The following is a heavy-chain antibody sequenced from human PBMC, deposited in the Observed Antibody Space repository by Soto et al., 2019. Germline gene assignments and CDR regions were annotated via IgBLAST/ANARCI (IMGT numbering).Heavy chain of an antibody. CDR3: ASFSRNAYCGGDCYSGSAADY. J-gene: IGHJ4*02. Sequence: QVQLQQWGAGLLKPSETLSLTCAVYGGSFSGYYWSWIRQPPGKGLEWIGEINHSGSTNYNPSLKIRVTISVDTSKNQFSLKLSSVTAADTAVYYCASFSRNAYCGGDCYSGSAADYWGQGTLVTVSS. V-gene: IGHV4-34*01. CDR2: INHSGST. CDR1: GGSFSGYY. D-gene: IGHD2-21*02.